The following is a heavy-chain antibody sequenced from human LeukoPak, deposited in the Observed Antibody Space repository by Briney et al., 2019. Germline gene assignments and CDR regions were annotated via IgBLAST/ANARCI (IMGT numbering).Heavy chain of an antibody. CDR3: ARLTGYSNSGGFPAFDY. Sequence: PSETLSLTCTVSGVSIYGGGYYWSWIRQPPGKGLEWIGYIYHSGTTYYNPSLKSRVTISIDRSKNQFSLKLSSVTAADTAVYYCARLTGYSNSGGFPAFDYWGQGTLVTVSS. CDR1: GVSIYGGGYY. V-gene: IGHV4-30-2*01. D-gene: IGHD6-6*01. J-gene: IGHJ4*02. CDR2: IYHSGTT.